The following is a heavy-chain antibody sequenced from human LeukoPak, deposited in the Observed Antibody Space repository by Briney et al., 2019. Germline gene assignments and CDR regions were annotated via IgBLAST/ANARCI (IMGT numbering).Heavy chain of an antibody. Sequence: SETLSLTCAVYGGSFSDYYWSWIRQPPGKGLEWIGEINHSGSTNYNPSLKSRVTISVDTSKNQFSLKLSSVTAADTAVYYCARVSRTAMVNLVDYWGQGTLVTVSS. J-gene: IGHJ4*02. V-gene: IGHV4-34*01. CDR2: INHSGST. D-gene: IGHD5-18*01. CDR3: ARVSRTAMVNLVDY. CDR1: GGSFSDYY.